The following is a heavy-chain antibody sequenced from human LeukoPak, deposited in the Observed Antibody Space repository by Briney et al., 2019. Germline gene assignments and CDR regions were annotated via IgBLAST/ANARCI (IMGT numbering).Heavy chain of an antibody. J-gene: IGHJ2*01. CDR3: AREVAGAARSWYFDL. D-gene: IGHD6-6*01. V-gene: IGHV1-2*02. Sequence: GRSLRLSCAASGFTFSSYAMHWVRQAPGQGLEWMGWINPNSGGTNYAQKFQGRVTMTRDTSISTAYMELSRLRSDDTAVYYCAREVAGAARSWYFDLWGRGTLVTVSS. CDR1: GFTFSSYA. CDR2: INPNSGGT.